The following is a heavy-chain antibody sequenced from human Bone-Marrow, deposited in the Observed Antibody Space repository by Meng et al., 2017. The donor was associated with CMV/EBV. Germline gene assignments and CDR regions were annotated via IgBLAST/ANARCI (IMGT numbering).Heavy chain of an antibody. CDR1: GFTFRSYW. CDR3: ARDLDYGGNRAMGAFDI. CDR2: INQDGSER. Sequence: GESLKISCAASGFTFRSYWMSWVRQAPGTGLEWVANINQDGSERYYVDSVKGRFTISRDNAKNSLYLQMNSLRAEDTAVYYCARDLDYGGNRAMGAFDIWGQGTMVTVSS. J-gene: IGHJ3*02. V-gene: IGHV3-7*01. D-gene: IGHD4-23*01.